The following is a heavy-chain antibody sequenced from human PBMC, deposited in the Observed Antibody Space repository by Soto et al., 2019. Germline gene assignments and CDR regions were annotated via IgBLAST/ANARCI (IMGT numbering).Heavy chain of an antibody. V-gene: IGHV4-34*01. Sequence: PSETLSLTCAVYGGSFSGYYWSWIRQPPGKGLEWIGEINHSGSTNYSPSLKSRVTISVDTSKNQFSLKLSSVTAADTAVYYCARARAQWSMRAFDIWGQGTMVTVSS. J-gene: IGHJ3*02. CDR3: ARARAQWSMRAFDI. CDR2: INHSGST. CDR1: GGSFSGYY. D-gene: IGHD2-8*01.